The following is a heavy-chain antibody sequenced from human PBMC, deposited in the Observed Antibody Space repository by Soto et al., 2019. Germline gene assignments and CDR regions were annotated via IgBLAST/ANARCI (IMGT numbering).Heavy chain of an antibody. CDR3: ASHDYSISSGDY. J-gene: IGHJ4*02. D-gene: IGHD6-6*01. V-gene: IGHV4-59*01. Sequence: SQTLSLTCIVCGGSISSYYCTWIRQPPGKGLEWIGCIYYSGSTNYNPSLKGRVTISVDTSKNQFSLKLSSVTAADTAVYYCASHDYSISSGDYLGQRPLETDSS. CDR1: GGSISSYY. CDR2: IYYSGST.